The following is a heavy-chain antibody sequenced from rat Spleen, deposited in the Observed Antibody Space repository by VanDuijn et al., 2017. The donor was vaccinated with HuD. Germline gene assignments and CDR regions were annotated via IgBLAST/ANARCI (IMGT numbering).Heavy chain of an antibody. J-gene: IGHJ3*01. CDR3: SKMGNSGYDWFAY. V-gene: IGHV5-25*01. CDR1: GFTFSSFA. Sequence: EVQLVESGGGLVQPGRSLKLSCAASGFTFSSFAMAWVRQAPKKGLEWVATITSGGSNTYYPDSVKGRFTISRDNAKSTLYLQIDSLRSEDTATYYCSKMGNSGYDWFAYWGQGTLVTVSS. D-gene: IGHD4-3*01. CDR2: ITSGGSNT.